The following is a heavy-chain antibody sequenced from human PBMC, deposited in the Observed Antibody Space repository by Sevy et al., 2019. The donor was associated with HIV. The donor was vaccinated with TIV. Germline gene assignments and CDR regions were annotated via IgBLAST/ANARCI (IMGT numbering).Heavy chain of an antibody. CDR3: ARSWDYWGQMGY. V-gene: IGHV3-7*03. CDR2: IKQDGSDK. J-gene: IGHJ4*02. CDR1: GFTFNNYW. D-gene: IGHD7-27*01. Sequence: GGYLRLSCAASGFTFNNYWMTWVRQAPGKGLEWVANIKQDGSDKYYMESVKGRFKISRDNTKNSLYLQLNSLRAEDTAVYYCARSWDYWGQMGYWGQGTLVTVSS.